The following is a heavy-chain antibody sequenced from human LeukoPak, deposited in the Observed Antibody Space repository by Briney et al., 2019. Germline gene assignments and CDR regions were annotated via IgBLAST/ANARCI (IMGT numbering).Heavy chain of an antibody. CDR1: GYTFTSYD. Sequence: ASVKVSCKASGYTFTSYDINWVRQPTGQGLEWMGWMNPNSGNTGYARKFQGRVTMTRNTSISTAYMELSSLRSEDTAVYYCARGIAAPPYYYYGMDVWGQGTTVTVSS. D-gene: IGHD6-6*01. J-gene: IGHJ6*02. CDR3: ARGIAAPPYYYYGMDV. CDR2: MNPNSGNT. V-gene: IGHV1-8*01.